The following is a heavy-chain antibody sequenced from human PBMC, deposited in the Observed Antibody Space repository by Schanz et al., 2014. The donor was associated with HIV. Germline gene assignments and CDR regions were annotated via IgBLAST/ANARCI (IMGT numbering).Heavy chain of an antibody. CDR2: VNPKSGNT. CDR1: GYSFTSYD. D-gene: IGHD5-18*01. Sequence: QVQLVQSGAEVQKPGASVKVSCKASGYSFTSYDINWVRQATGQGLEWMGWVNPKSGNTGYAQKFQGRVTMTWNTSISTAYMELSSLGSEDTAMYYCASGRFDTVIWWGDAFLIWGRGTMVTVSS. CDR3: ASGRFDTVIWWGDAFLI. J-gene: IGHJ3*02. V-gene: IGHV1-8*02.